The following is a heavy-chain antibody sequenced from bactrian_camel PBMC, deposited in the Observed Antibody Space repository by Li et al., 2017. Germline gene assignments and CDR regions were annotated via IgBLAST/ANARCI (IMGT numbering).Heavy chain of an antibody. CDR2: IGSGGGTT. CDR1: GFTFNRYW. D-gene: IGHD2*01. CDR3: AAELTPSACLSAVPSYNY. V-gene: IGHV3S1*01. Sequence: VQLVESGGGLVQPGESLRLSCGASGFTFNRYWMYWVRQAPGKGLEWVSTIGSGGGTTYYADSVKGRTTISRANAKNTIYLQMSDLKPEDTGRYFCAAELTPSACLSAVPSYNYWGQGTQVTVS. J-gene: IGHJ4*01.